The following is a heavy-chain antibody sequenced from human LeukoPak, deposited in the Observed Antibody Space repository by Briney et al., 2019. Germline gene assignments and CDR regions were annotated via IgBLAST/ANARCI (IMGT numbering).Heavy chain of an antibody. D-gene: IGHD6-13*01. J-gene: IGHJ4*02. CDR1: GFTFDDYA. CDR3: AKDRDAAGRYYFDY. V-gene: IGHV3-9*01. CDR2: ISWNSGSI. Sequence: PGRSLRLSCAASGFTFDDYAMHWVRQAPGKGLEWVSGISWNSGSIGYADSVKGRFTISRDNAKNSLYLQMNSLRAEDRALYYCAKDRDAAGRYYFDYWGQGTLVTVSS.